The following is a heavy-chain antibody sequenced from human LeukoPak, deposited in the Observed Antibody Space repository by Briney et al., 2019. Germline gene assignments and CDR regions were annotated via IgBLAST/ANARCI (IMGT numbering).Heavy chain of an antibody. D-gene: IGHD6-19*01. Sequence: PGGSLRLSCAASGFTFSSYAMSWVRQAPGKGPEWVSAISDSDSSTFYADSVKGRFTISRDNSKNTLYLQMNSLRAEDTAVYYCAKRSAPYGVAGLYFDYWGQGTLLTVSS. CDR1: GFTFSSYA. J-gene: IGHJ4*02. CDR3: AKRSAPYGVAGLYFDY. CDR2: ISDSDSST. V-gene: IGHV3-23*01.